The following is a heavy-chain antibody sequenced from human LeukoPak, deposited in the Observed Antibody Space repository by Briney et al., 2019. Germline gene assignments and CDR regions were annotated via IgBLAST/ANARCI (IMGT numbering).Heavy chain of an antibody. Sequence: NPGGSLRLSCAASGFTFSSYEMNWVRQAPGKGLEWVSSISSTSGYVYYADSVKGRFTISRDNAKNSLYLQMNSLRAEDTAVYYCASPPTHDSRGYYAKWGQGTLVTVSS. CDR1: GFTFSSYE. CDR3: ASPPTHDSRGYYAK. V-gene: IGHV3-21*01. D-gene: IGHD3-22*01. CDR2: ISSTSGYV. J-gene: IGHJ4*02.